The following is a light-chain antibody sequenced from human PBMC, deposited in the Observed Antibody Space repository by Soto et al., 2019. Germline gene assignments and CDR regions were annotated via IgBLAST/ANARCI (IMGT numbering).Light chain of an antibody. V-gene: IGLV2-23*01. J-gene: IGLJ1*01. CDR3: CSYAGSSTLGVYV. CDR1: SSDVGSYNL. CDR2: EGS. Sequence: QSALTQPASVSGSPGQSITISCTGTSSDVGSYNLVSWYQQHPGKAPKLMIYEGSKRPSGVSNRFSGSKSGTTASLTISGLQAEDEADYYCCSYAGSSTLGVYVFGTGTKVTVL.